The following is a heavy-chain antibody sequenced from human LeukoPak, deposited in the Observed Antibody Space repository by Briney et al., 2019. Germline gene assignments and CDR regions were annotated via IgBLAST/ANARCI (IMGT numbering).Heavy chain of an antibody. D-gene: IGHD6-19*01. CDR1: GFSFRSYA. Sequence: TGGSLRLSCAASGFSFRSYAMSWVRQAPGKGLEWVSSITGGGGGTYYADSAKGRFTISRDNSKNTLYLQMNSLRAEDTAVYYCAKSASGWFFDYWGQGTLVTVSS. CDR3: AKSASGWFFDY. CDR2: ITGGGGGT. J-gene: IGHJ4*02. V-gene: IGHV3-23*01.